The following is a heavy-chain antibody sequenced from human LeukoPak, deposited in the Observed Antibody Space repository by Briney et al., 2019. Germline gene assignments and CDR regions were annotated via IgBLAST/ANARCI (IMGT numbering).Heavy chain of an antibody. Sequence: GGSLRLSCAASGFTFSSYGMHWVRQAPGKGLEWVAVISYDGSNKYYADSVKGRFTISRDNSKNTLYLQMNSLRAEDTAVYYCAKDRIAAAGPPDYWGQGTLVTVSS. V-gene: IGHV3-30*18. CDR1: GFTFSSYG. J-gene: IGHJ4*02. CDR2: ISYDGSNK. CDR3: AKDRIAAAGPPDY. D-gene: IGHD6-13*01.